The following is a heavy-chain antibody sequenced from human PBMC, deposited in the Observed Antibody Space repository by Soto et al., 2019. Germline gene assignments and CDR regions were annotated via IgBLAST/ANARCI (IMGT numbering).Heavy chain of an antibody. CDR2: TYYRSKWYN. J-gene: IGHJ3*02. CDR3: ARAPPPYYYDSSGYAFDI. CDR1: GDSVSSNSAA. V-gene: IGHV6-1*01. D-gene: IGHD3-22*01. Sequence: SQTLSLTCAISGDSVSSNSAAWNWIRQSPSRGLEWLGRTYYRSKWYNDYAVSVKSRITINPDTSKNQFSLQLNSVTPEDTAVYYFARAPPPYYYDSSGYAFDIWGQGTMVTVSS.